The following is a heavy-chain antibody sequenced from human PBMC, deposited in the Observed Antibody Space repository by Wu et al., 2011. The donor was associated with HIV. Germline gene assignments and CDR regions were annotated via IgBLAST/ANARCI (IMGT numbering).Heavy chain of an antibody. CDR3: ARGIPYYYDSSGYSSPLLLDY. D-gene: IGHD3-22*01. CDR2: IIPILGTA. V-gene: IGHV1-69*05. CDR1: GGAFSRNA. Sequence: QVQLVQSGTEVKKPGASVKVSCKASGGAFSRNALSWVRQAPGQGLEWMGGIIPILGTAIYAQKFQGRVTITTDESTGTAYMELSSLRSEDTAVYYCARGIPYYYDSSGYSSPLLLDYWGQGTLVTVSS. J-gene: IGHJ4*02.